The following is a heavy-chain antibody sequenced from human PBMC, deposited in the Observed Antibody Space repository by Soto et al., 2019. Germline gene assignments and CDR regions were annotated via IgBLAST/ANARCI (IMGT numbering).Heavy chain of an antibody. J-gene: IGHJ5*02. CDR1: GYSISSGYY. D-gene: IGHD1-7*01. CDR3: ARGGLTGTTAGAWFDP. Sequence: SETLSLTCAVSGYSISSGYYWGWIRQPPGKGLEWIGSIYHSGSTYYNPSLKSRVTISVDTSKNQFSLKLSSVTAADTAVYYCARGGLTGTTAGAWFDPRGQGTLVTVSS. CDR2: IYHSGST. V-gene: IGHV4-38-2*01.